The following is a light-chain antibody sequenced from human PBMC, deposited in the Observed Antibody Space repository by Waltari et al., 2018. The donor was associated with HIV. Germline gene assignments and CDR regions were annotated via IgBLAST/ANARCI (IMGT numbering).Light chain of an antibody. CDR1: HIGSKS. CDR3: QVWDSSSDHRV. Sequence: SSVLTQPPSVSVSPGQTARLTCGGNHIGSKSVHWYQQKPGKAPVLVVYDDSDRPSGIPERFSGSNSGNTATLTISRVEAGDEADYYCQVWDSSSDHRVFGGGTKLTVL. V-gene: IGLV3-21*02. CDR2: DDS. J-gene: IGLJ3*02.